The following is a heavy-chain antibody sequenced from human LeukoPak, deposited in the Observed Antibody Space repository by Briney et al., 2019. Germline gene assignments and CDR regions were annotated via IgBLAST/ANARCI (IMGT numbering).Heavy chain of an antibody. CDR1: GFTFSSYW. J-gene: IGHJ4*02. CDR3: AKAFYYYDSSGYYGPFDY. D-gene: IGHD3-22*01. V-gene: IGHV3-74*01. Sequence: TGGSLRLSCAAAGFTFSSYWMHWVRQVPGKGLQWVARIDSDGRSRTSPSYAESVKGRFTISRDNAQNTLYLQMNSLRAEDTAVYYCAKAFYYYDSSGYYGPFDYWGQGTLATVSS. CDR2: IDSDGRSRTSP.